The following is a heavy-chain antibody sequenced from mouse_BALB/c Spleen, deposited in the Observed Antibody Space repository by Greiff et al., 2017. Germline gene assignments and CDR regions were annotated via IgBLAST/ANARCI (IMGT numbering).Heavy chain of an antibody. CDR2: ISSGGSYT. D-gene: IGHD2-1*01. CDR1: GFTFSSYA. Sequence: DVKLVESGGGLVKPGGSLKLSCAASGFTFSSYAMSWVRQTPEKRLEWVATISSGGSYTYYPDSVKGRFTISRDNAKNTLYLQMSSLRSEDTAMYYCARGNGNHDYWGQGTTLTVSS. V-gene: IGHV5-9-3*01. J-gene: IGHJ2*01. CDR3: ARGNGNHDY.